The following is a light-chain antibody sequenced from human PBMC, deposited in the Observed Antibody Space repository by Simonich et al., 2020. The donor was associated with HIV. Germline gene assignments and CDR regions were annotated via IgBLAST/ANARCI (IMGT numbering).Light chain of an antibody. J-gene: IGKJ4*01. V-gene: IGKV3-15*01. CDR3: QQYNNWPPA. Sequence: EIVMTQSPATLSVSPGERATLSCRASQSIRSNLAWYQQKPGQTPRLLIYAASTRATGIPVWFSGSGAGTEFTLTISSMESEDFAVYYCQQYNNWPPAFGGGTNVEIK. CDR1: QSIRSN. CDR2: AAS.